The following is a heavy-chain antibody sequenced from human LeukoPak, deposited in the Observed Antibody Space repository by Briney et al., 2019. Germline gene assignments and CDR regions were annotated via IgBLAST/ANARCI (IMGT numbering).Heavy chain of an antibody. CDR1: GFTFSNFA. CDR3: ARWTWNYDY. D-gene: IGHD1-1*01. CDR2: ISNSGEYT. J-gene: IGHJ4*02. V-gene: IGHV3-23*01. Sequence: PGRSLRLSCAASGFTFSNFAMNWVRQAPGKGLEWVSAISNSGEYTLYADSVKGRFTISRDNSKNTVYLQMNSLRAEDTALYYCARWTWNYDYWGQGTQVTVSS.